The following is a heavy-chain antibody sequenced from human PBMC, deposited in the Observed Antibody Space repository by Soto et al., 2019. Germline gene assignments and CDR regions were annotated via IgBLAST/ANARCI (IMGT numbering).Heavy chain of an antibody. CDR2: IIPIFGTA. D-gene: IGHD3-10*01. CDR3: ASATRTMVRGVVADY. CDR1: GGTFSSYA. V-gene: IGHV1-69*06. Sequence: SVKVSCKASGGTFSSYAISWVRQAPGQGLEWMGGIIPIFGTANYAQKFQGRVTITADKSTSTAYMELSSLRSEDTAVYYCASATRTMVRGVVADYWGQGTLVTVSS. J-gene: IGHJ4*02.